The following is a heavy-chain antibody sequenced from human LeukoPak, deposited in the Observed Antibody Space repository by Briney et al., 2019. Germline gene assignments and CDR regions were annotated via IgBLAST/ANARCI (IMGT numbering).Heavy chain of an antibody. CDR1: EFTFNDYA. V-gene: IGHV3-23*01. CDR2: LSGSGGSS. D-gene: IGHD3-3*01. Sequence: GGSLRLSCTTSEFTFNDYAMSWVRQSPGMRLEWLSTLSGSGGSSYYANSVRGRFTISRDNSKNTLFLQMNNLRAEDTAVYYCAKDPHVGTSGYYQYYFDYWGQGTLVTVSS. CDR3: AKDPHVGTSGYYQYYFDY. J-gene: IGHJ4*02.